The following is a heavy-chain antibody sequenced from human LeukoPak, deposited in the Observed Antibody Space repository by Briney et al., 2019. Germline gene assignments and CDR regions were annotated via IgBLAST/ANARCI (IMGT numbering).Heavy chain of an antibody. CDR1: GGSFSGFY. CDR2: INHSRST. CDR3: ARVPKYFDL. V-gene: IGHV4-34*01. J-gene: IGHJ2*01. Sequence: PSETLSLTCAVYGGSFSGFYWTWIRQPPGKGLEWIGQINHSRSTHYNPSLKSRVTISVDTSKNQFSLKLSSVTAADTAVYCCARVPKYFDLWGRGTLVTVSS.